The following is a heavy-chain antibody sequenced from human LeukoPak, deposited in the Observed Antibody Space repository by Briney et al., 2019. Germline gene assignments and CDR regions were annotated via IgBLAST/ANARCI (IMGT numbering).Heavy chain of an antibody. CDR2: INTDGSSI. CDR3: ASSYGDPRGYYYHYYMDV. J-gene: IGHJ6*03. CDR1: GFTFSSYW. D-gene: IGHD4-17*01. V-gene: IGHV3-74*01. Sequence: GGSLRLSCAASGFTFSSYWMHWVRQAPGKGLVWVSRINTDGSSISYADSVKGRFTISRDNAKNTLYVQTNSLRAEDTAVYYCASSYGDPRGYYYHYYMDVWGKGTTVTVSS.